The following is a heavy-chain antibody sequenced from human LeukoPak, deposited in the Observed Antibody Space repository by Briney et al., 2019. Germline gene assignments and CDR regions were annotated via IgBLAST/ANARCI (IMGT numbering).Heavy chain of an antibody. CDR3: AIAGDDYGGNQL. CDR1: GFTFSSYA. V-gene: IGHV3-23*01. CDR2: ISGSGGST. D-gene: IGHD4-23*01. J-gene: IGHJ4*02. Sequence: QPGGSLRLSCAASGFTFSSYAMSWVRQAPGKGLEWVSAISGSGGSTYYADSVKGRFTISRDNSKDTLSLQMNSLRAEDTAVYYCAIAGDDYGGNQLWGQGTLVTVSS.